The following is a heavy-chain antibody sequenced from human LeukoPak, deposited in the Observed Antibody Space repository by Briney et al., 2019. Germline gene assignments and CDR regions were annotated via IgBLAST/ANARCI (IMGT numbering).Heavy chain of an antibody. D-gene: IGHD5-18*01. V-gene: IGHV3-23*01. CDR3: AKVARGSTYGSLDF. CDR2: ISGSGGST. J-gene: IGHJ4*02. CDR1: GFTFSSFA. Sequence: GGSLRLSCAASGFTFSSFAMSWVRQAPGKGLEWVSGISGSGGSTYYADSVKGRFTISRDNSKNTLYLQMNSLRVEDTAVYYCAKVARGSTYGSLDFWGQGTLVTVSS.